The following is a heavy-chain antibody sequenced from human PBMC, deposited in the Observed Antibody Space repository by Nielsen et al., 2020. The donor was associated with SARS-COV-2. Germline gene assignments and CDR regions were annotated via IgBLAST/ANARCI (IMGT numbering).Heavy chain of an antibody. J-gene: IGHJ4*02. D-gene: IGHD6-19*01. CDR2: IDPSDSYT. CDR1: GYSFTSYW. V-gene: IGHV5-10-1*01. CDR3: ARPNSGWYGTTEYYFDY. Sequence: GESLKISCQGSGYSFTSYWISWVRQMPGKGLEWMGRIDPSDSYTNYSPSFQGHVTISADKSTSTAYLQWSSLKASDTAVYYCARPNSGWYGTTEYYFDYWGQGTLVTVSS.